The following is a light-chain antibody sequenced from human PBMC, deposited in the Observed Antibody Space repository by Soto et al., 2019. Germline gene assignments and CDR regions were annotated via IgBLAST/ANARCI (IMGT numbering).Light chain of an antibody. CDR2: EVN. CDR3: LSYTSANTRV. V-gene: IGLV2-14*01. J-gene: IGLJ3*02. Sequence: QSALTQPASVSASPGQSITISCTGTSSDVGGYKFVSWYQHHPGKAPKLMIYEVNSRPSGVSNRFSGSKSGNTASLTISGLQPEDEADYYCLSYTSANTRVFGGGTKVTV. CDR1: SSDVGGYKF.